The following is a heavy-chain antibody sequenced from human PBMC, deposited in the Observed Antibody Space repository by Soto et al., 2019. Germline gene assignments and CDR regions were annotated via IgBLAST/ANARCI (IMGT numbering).Heavy chain of an antibody. V-gene: IGHV4-31*03. CDR2: LYYSGST. D-gene: IGHD6-13*01. J-gene: IGHJ4*02. CDR1: GGSISIGGYY. CDR3: ARVFRSFGSSWYFDY. Sequence: QVQLQESGPGLVKPSQTLSLTCTVSGGSISIGGYYWSWIRQHPGKGLEWFGYLYYSGSTYYNPSLKGRVTISVDTSKNQFSLKLSSVTAADTAVYYCARVFRSFGSSWYFDYWGQGTLVTVSS.